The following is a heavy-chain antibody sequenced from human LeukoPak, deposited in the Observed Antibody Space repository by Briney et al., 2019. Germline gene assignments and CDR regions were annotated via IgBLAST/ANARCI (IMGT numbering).Heavy chain of an antibody. J-gene: IGHJ4*02. V-gene: IGHV5-51*01. CDR1: GYSFTSHY. CDR2: IRHGGSDI. D-gene: IGHD1-14*01. CDR3: ARGDHLDS. Sequence: GESLKISCKGFGYSFTSHYIAWVRLMPGTGLEWMGLIRHGGSDIKYSPSFQGQVTFSVDNSINTAYLQWSSLKASDSALYYCARGDHLDSWGQGTLVTVSS.